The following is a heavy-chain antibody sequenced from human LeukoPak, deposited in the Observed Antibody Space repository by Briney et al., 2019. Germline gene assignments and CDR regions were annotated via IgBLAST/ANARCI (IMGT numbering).Heavy chain of an antibody. D-gene: IGHD3-3*01. CDR1: GYTFTGYY. CDR2: MNPNSGNT. Sequence: ASVKVSCKASGYTFTGYYMHWVRQAPGQGLEWMGWMNPNSGNTGYAQKFQGRVTITRNTSISTAYMELSGLRSEDTAVYYCARVRRDFWSGERGYFDYWGQGTLVTVSS. CDR3: ARVRRDFWSGERGYFDY. J-gene: IGHJ4*02. V-gene: IGHV1-8*03.